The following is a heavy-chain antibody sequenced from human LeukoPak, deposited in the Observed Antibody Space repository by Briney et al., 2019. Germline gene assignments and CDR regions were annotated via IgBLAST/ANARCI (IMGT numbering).Heavy chain of an antibody. Sequence: PGGSLRLSCAASGFTFSSYSMNWVRQAPGKGLEWVSSISSSSSYIYYADSVKGRFTISRDNSKNTLYLQMNSLRAEDTAVYYCAFPSGMIYAFDIWGQGTMVTVSS. D-gene: IGHD3/OR15-3a*01. CDR1: GFTFSSYS. CDR3: AFPSGMIYAFDI. V-gene: IGHV3-21*04. CDR2: ISSSSSYI. J-gene: IGHJ3*02.